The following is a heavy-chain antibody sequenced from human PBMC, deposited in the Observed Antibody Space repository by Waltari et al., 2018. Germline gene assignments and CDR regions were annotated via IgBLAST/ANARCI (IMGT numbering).Heavy chain of an antibody. CDR2: INHSGST. CDR1: GGSFSGYY. CDR3: ARPGGSGNTLYYFDY. J-gene: IGHJ4*02. V-gene: IGHV4-34*01. Sequence: QVQLQQWGAGLLKPSETLSLTCAVYGGSFSGYYWSWIRQSPGKGLEWIGEINHSGSTNYNPSLKSRVTISVDTSKNQFSLKLSSATAADTAVYYCARPGGSGNTLYYFDYWGQGTLVTVSS. D-gene: IGHD3-10*01.